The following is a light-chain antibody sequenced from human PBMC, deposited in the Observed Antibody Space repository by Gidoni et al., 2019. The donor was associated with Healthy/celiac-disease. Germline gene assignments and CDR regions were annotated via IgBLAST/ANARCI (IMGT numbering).Light chain of an antibody. V-gene: IGKV1-9*01. CDR3: QQLNSYPFT. Sequence: DIQMTQSPSFLSASVGDRVTITCRASQSISSYLAWYQHKPGKAPKLLIYAASTLQSGVTSRFSGSGSGTEFTLTISSLQPEDVATYYCQQLNSYPFTFGPGTKVDIK. J-gene: IGKJ3*01. CDR2: AAS. CDR1: QSISSY.